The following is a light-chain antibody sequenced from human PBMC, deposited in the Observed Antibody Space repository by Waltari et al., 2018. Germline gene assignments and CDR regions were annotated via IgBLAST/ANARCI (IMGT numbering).Light chain of an antibody. CDR1: SSNVGPYNL. Sequence: QSALTQPASVSGSPGQSITISCTGTSSNVGPYNLVSWYQHHPGKAPKLMIYEVTQRPSAVSNRFSGSKSGNTASLTISGLQAEDEADYYCCSFARSSTVVFGGGTKLTVL. J-gene: IGLJ3*02. CDR3: CSFARSSTVV. CDR2: EVT. V-gene: IGLV2-23*02.